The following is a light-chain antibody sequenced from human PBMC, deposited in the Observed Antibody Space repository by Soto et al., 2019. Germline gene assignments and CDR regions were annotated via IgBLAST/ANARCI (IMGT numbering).Light chain of an antibody. Sequence: EIVLTQSPGTLSLSPGERATLSCRASRSINSRYLAWYQQKPGQAPRLLIYGASSMATRIPDRFSGSGSGTDFTLTISRLEPEDFAVYHCHQYGYSPNTFGQGTKLEIK. CDR1: RSINSRY. V-gene: IGKV3-20*01. CDR2: GAS. J-gene: IGKJ2*01. CDR3: HQYGYSPNT.